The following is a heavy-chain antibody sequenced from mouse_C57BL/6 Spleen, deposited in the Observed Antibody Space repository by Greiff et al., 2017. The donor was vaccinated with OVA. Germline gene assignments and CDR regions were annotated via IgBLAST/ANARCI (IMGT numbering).Heavy chain of an antibody. CDR1: GFTFTDYY. CDR3: ARYNDGYFFDY. Sequence: EVKLVESGGGLVQPGGSLSLSCAASGFTFTDYYMSWVRQPPGKALEWLGFIRNKANGYTTEYSASVKGRFTISRDNSQSILYLQMNALSAEDSATYYCARYNDGYFFDYWGQGTTLTVSS. CDR2: IRNKANGYTT. V-gene: IGHV7-3*01. J-gene: IGHJ2*01. D-gene: IGHD2-3*01.